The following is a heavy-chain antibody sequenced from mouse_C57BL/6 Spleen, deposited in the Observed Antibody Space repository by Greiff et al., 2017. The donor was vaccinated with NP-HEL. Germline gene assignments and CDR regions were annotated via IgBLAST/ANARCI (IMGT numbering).Heavy chain of an antibody. V-gene: IGHV1-82*01. D-gene: IGHD2-4*01. Sequence: VKLVESGPELVKPGASVKISCKASGYAFSSSWMNWVKQRPGKGLEWIGRIYPGDGDTNYTGKFKGKATLTADKSSSTAYMQLSSLTSEDSAVYFCARSGESVSMITTNYFDYWGQCTTLTVSS. J-gene: IGHJ2*01. CDR3: ARSGESVSMITTNYFDY. CDR1: GYAFSSSW. CDR2: IYPGDGDT.